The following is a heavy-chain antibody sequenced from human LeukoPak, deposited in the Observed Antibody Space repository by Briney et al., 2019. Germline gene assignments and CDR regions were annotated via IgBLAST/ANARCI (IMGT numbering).Heavy chain of an antibody. CDR3: ARDSCSSTSCRKKFDN. D-gene: IGHD2-2*01. CDR1: GDSISSANYY. V-gene: IGHV4-39*07. Sequence: SETLSLTCTVSGDSISSANYYWGWVRQPPGKGLEWIGSIYFSGSTYYNPTLKSRVTISVETSKVQFSLKLSSVTAADTAVYYCARDSCSSTSCRKKFDNWGQGTLVTVSS. CDR2: IYFSGST. J-gene: IGHJ4*02.